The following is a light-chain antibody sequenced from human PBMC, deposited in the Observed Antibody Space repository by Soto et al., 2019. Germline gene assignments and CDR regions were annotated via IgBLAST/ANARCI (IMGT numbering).Light chain of an antibody. Sequence: QSALTQPASVSGSPGQSITISCTGTSSDVGGYNYVSWYQQHPGKAPKLMIYEVSNRPSGVSNRFSGSKSGNTASLNISGLQADDEADYYCCSYAGSSTWVFGGGTKVTVL. CDR3: CSYAGSSTWV. CDR2: EVS. J-gene: IGLJ3*02. CDR1: SSDVGGYNY. V-gene: IGLV2-14*01.